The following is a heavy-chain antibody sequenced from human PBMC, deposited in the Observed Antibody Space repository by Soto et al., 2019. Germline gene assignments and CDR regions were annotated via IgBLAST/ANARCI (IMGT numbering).Heavy chain of an antibody. CDR3: ARRRTVVGVSYGMDV. CDR1: GGSFSGYY. D-gene: IGHD3-3*01. V-gene: IGHV4-34*01. Sequence: PWESLSLTCAVSGGSFSGYYWSWIRQAPGKWLEWVGEINHSGSTNYNPSLKSRVTIAVDTSKNQFSLKLSSVTAPDAAVYYCARRRTVVGVSYGMDVWGQGTTVTVSS. CDR2: INHSGST. J-gene: IGHJ6*02.